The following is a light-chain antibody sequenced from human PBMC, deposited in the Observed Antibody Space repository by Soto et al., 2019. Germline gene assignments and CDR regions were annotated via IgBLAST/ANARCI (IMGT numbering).Light chain of an antibody. CDR2: SHS. J-gene: IGLJ2*01. Sequence: QSVLTQPPSVSGAPGQRVTISCTGSSSNIGAGYDVHWYQQLPGTAPKLLIYSHSNRPSGVPDRFSGSKSGTSASLAITGLQAEDEADYYCQSYDSSLSGHVVFGGGTKLTVL. CDR1: SSNIGAGYD. V-gene: IGLV1-40*01. CDR3: QSYDSSLSGHVV.